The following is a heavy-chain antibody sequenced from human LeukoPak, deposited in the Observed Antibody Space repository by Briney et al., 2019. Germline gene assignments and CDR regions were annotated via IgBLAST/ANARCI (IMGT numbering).Heavy chain of an antibody. Sequence: PGGSLRLSCATSGFTFDDYALHWVRQSPEKGLEWLSLITWDGSSHYYADSVEGRFTISRDNSKNSLYLQMDGLRPEDTALYFCARDTGPRPIGYFDSWGQGTLVTVSS. V-gene: IGHV3-43D*03. CDR3: ARDTGPRPIGYFDS. J-gene: IGHJ4*02. D-gene: IGHD2-15*01. CDR1: GFTFDDYA. CDR2: ITWDGSSH.